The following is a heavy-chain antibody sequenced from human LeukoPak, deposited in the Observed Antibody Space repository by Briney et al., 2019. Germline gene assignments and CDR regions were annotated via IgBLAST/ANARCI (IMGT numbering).Heavy chain of an antibody. J-gene: IGHJ4*02. Sequence: VASVKVSCKVSGYTLTELSMHWVRQAPGKGLEWMGGFDPEDGETIYAQKFQGRVTMTEDTSTDTAYMELSSLRSEDTAVYYCATTHGPYCGGDCSYWGQGTLVTVSS. D-gene: IGHD2-21*02. CDR1: GYTLTELS. V-gene: IGHV1-24*01. CDR3: ATTHGPYCGGDCSY. CDR2: FDPEDGET.